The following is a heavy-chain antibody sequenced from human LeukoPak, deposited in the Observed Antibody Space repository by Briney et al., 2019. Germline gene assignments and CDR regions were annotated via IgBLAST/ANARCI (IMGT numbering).Heavy chain of an antibody. CDR2: MNPNSGNT. V-gene: IGHV1-8*02. CDR3: ARGLGSSGWYHFDY. D-gene: IGHD6-19*01. CDR1: GYTFTSYY. J-gene: IGHJ4*02. Sequence: ASVKVSCKASGYTFTSYYINWVRQATGQGLEWMGWMNPNSGNTGYAQKFQGRVTMTRNTSISTAYMELSSLRSEDTAVYYCARGLGSSGWYHFDYWGQGTLVTVSS.